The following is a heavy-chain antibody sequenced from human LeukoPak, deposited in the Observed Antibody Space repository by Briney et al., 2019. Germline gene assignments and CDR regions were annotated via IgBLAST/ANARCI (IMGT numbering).Heavy chain of an antibody. J-gene: IGHJ4*02. CDR1: GFTFSSYA. Sequence: GRSLRLSCAASGFTFSSYAMHWVRQAPGKGLEWVAVISYDGSNKYYADSVKGRFTISRDNSKNTLYLQMNSLRAEDTAVYYCARGGGASPSDYWGQGILVTVSS. V-gene: IGHV3-30-3*01. CDR2: ISYDGSNK. CDR3: ARGGGASPSDY. D-gene: IGHD2-2*01.